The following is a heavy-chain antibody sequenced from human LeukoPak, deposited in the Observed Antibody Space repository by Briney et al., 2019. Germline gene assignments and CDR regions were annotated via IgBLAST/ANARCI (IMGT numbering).Heavy chain of an antibody. V-gene: IGHV4-34*01. Sequence: SETLTLTCAVYGGSFSGYYWSWIRQPPGKGLEWIGEINHSGSTNYNPSLKSRVTISVDTSKNQFSLKLSSVTAADTAVYYCARVPPRVMITFGGVIRGGIDYWGQGTLVTVSS. CDR1: GGSFSGYY. CDR2: INHSGST. D-gene: IGHD3-16*01. CDR3: ARVPPRVMITFGGVIRGGIDY. J-gene: IGHJ4*02.